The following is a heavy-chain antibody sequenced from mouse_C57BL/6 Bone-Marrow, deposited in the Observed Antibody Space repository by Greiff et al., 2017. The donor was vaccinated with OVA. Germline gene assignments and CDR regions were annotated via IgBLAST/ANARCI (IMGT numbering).Heavy chain of an antibody. CDR3: ARGGGGGCCVSAY. Sequence: EVNVVESGGGLVKPGGSLKLSCAASGFTFSSYAMSWVRQTPEKRLEWVATISDGGSYTYYPDNVKGRFTISRDNAKNNLYLQMSRLKSEDTARYYCARGGGGGCCVSAYWGQGTLVTVSA. CDR2: ISDGGSYT. CDR1: GFTFSSYA. D-gene: IGHD1-1*02. J-gene: IGHJ3*01. V-gene: IGHV5-4*03.